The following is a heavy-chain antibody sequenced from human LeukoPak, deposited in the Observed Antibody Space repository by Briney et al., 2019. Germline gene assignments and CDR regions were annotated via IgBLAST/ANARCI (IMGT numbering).Heavy chain of an antibody. CDR3: AKDGGYSYGFDY. J-gene: IGHJ4*02. Sequence: PGGSLRLSCAASGFTFSNLWMNWVRQAPGKGLEWVANIKQDGSVKHYVDSVKGRFTISRDNTKNSLYLQMNSLRAEDTAVYYCAKDGGYSYGFDYWGQGTLVTVSS. D-gene: IGHD5-18*01. CDR1: GFTFSNLW. CDR2: IKQDGSVK. V-gene: IGHV3-7*01.